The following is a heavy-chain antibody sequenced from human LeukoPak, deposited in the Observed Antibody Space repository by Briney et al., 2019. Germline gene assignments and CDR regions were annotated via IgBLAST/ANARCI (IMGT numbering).Heavy chain of an antibody. J-gene: IGHJ3*02. D-gene: IGHD3-22*01. Sequence: MTGGSLRLSCAASGFTFSDYYMSWIRQAPGKGLEWVSYISSSGSTIYYANSVKGRFTISRDNAKNSLYLQMNSLRAEDTAVYFCASDHYYDSSGYPHDAFDIWGQGTMVTVSS. CDR2: ISSSGSTI. CDR3: ASDHYYDSSGYPHDAFDI. V-gene: IGHV3-11*01. CDR1: GFTFSDYY.